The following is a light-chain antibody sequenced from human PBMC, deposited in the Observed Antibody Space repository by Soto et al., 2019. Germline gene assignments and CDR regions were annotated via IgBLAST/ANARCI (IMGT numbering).Light chain of an antibody. Sequence: EIVMTQSPATLSVSPGERATLSCRASQSVSSNLAWYQQKPGQAPRLLIYGASTWSTGIPARFSGSGSGTEFTLTISSLQSEDFAVYYCQQYNNWPRTVGQGTKVDIK. CDR2: GAS. CDR3: QQYNNWPRT. CDR1: QSVSSN. V-gene: IGKV3-15*01. J-gene: IGKJ1*01.